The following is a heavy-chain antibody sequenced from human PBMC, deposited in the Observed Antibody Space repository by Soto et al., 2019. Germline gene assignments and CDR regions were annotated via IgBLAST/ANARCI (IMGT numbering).Heavy chain of an antibody. Sequence: QVQLVQSGAEVKKPGASVKVACKASGYTFTSYGISWVRQAPGQGLEWMGWIIAYNGNTNYAQKLQGRVTMTTDPSTSTAYMERRRLRSDDTAVYYCARDPGWEYSSSWYPGLDYWGQGTLVTVS. D-gene: IGHD6-13*01. CDR2: IIAYNGNT. CDR1: GYTFTSYG. J-gene: IGHJ4*02. CDR3: ARDPGWEYSSSWYPGLDY. V-gene: IGHV1-18*04.